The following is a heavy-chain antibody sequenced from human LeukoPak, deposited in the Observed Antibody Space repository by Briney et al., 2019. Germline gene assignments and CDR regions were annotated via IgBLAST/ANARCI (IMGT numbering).Heavy chain of an antibody. CDR2: IIPIFGTA. J-gene: IGHJ4*02. CDR1: GGTFSSYA. Sequence: SVKVSCKASGGTFSSYAISWVRQATGQGLEWMGGIIPIFGTANYAQKFQGRVTITADESTSTAHMELSSLRSEDTAVYYCARSSYGSGSSADFDYWGQGTLVTVSS. D-gene: IGHD3-10*01. CDR3: ARSSYGSGSSADFDY. V-gene: IGHV1-69*13.